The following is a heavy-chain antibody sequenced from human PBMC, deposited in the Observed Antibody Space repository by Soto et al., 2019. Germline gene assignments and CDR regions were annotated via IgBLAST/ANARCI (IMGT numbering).Heavy chain of an antibody. Sequence: SVKVSCKASGGTFSSYTISWVRQAPGQGLEWMGRIIPILGIANYAQKFQGRVTITADKSTSTAYMELSSLRSEDTAVYYCASLLRPGSDYYYYMDVWGKGTTVTVSS. D-gene: IGHD3-10*01. CDR3: ASLLRPGSDYYYYMDV. CDR1: GGTFSSYT. CDR2: IIPILGIA. J-gene: IGHJ6*03. V-gene: IGHV1-69*02.